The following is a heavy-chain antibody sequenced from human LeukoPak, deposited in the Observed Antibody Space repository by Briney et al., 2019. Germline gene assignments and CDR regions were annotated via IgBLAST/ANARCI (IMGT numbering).Heavy chain of an antibody. CDR2: ISSSSSYI. CDR1: GFTFSSYS. V-gene: IGHV3-21*01. J-gene: IGHJ4*02. CDR3: ARDLGLGYCSGGSCYPSFYDY. D-gene: IGHD2-15*01. Sequence: GGSLRLSCAASGFTFSSYSMNWVRQAPGKGLEWVSSISSSSSYIYYADSVKGRFTISRDNAKNSLYLQMNSLRAEDTAVYYCARDLGLGYCSGGSCYPSFYDYWGQGTLVTVSS.